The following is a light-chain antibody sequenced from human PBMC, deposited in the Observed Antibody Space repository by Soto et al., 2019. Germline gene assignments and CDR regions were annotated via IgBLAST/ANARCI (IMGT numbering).Light chain of an antibody. CDR2: GGF. CDR3: PQHNAWPLT. CDR1: QTLRNK. Sequence: IVLTQSPGTLSVSPGERVILSCRASQTLRNKLAWYQQKPGQAPRLLIYGGFTRATGIPARFSGSGSGTEFPLTINRLQSEDFAIYYCPQHNAWPLTFGPGTKLDLK. V-gene: IGKV3-15*01. J-gene: IGKJ3*01.